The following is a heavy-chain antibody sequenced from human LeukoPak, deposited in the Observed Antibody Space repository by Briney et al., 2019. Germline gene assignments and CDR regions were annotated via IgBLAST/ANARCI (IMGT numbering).Heavy chain of an antibody. D-gene: IGHD5-24*01. CDR2: IWYDGSNK. V-gene: IGHV3-33*08. CDR3: ARDRKMATPRSGLGY. J-gene: IGHJ4*02. Sequence: GRSLRLSCAASGFTFSSYGMHWVRQAPGKGLEWVAVIWYDGSNKYYADSVKGRFTISRDNSKNTLYLQMNSLRAEDTAVCYCARDRKMATPRSGLGYWGQGTLVTVSS. CDR1: GFTFSSYG.